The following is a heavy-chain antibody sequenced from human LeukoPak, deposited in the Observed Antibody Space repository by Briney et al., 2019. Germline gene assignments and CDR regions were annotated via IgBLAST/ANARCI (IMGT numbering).Heavy chain of an antibody. CDR2: INPNSGGT. D-gene: IGHD5-24*01. CDR3: ARGEMFTRGHYYYGMDV. V-gene: IGHV1-2*04. Sequence: GASVTVSFTASGYTFTVYYMHWVRQAPGQGLEWMGWINPNSGGTNYAQKFQGWVTMTRDTSISTAYMELSRLRSDDTAVYYCARGEMFTRGHYYYGMDVWGQGTTVTVSS. J-gene: IGHJ6*02. CDR1: GYTFTVYY.